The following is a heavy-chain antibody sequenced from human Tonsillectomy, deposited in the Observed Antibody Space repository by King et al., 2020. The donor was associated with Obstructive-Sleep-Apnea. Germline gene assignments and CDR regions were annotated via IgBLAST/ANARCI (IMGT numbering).Heavy chain of an antibody. D-gene: IGHD5-18*01. V-gene: IGHV4-59*01. CDR1: CGSISSYY. Sequence: QLQESGPGLVKPSETLSLTCTVSCGSISSYYLSWIRQPPGKGLEWIGYIYYSGSNNYNPSLKTRVTKLVETSKHKYSLRLSSVTAADTAVYYCASSGYSYGLVAFDIWGQGTMVTVSS. CDR2: IYYSGSN. J-gene: IGHJ3*02. CDR3: ASSGYSYGLVAFDI.